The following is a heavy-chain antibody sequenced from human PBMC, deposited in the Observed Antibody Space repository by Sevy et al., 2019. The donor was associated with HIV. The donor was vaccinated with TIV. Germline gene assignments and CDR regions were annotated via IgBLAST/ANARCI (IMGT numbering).Heavy chain of an antibody. CDR3: ARDLESVGATGDY. V-gene: IGHV1-2*02. Sequence: ASVKVSCKASGYTFTGYYMHWVRQAPGQGLEWMGWINPNSGGTNYAQKFQGRVTMTRDTSISTAYMELSRLRSDDTAGDYCARDLESVGATGDYWGQGTLVTVSS. D-gene: IGHD1-26*01. CDR1: GYTFTGYY. J-gene: IGHJ4*02. CDR2: INPNSGGT.